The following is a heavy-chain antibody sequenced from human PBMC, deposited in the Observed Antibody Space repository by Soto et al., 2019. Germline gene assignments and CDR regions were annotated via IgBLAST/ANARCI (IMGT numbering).Heavy chain of an antibody. CDR1: GFTFSSYG. CDR2: ISYDGSNK. D-gene: IGHD6-19*01. Sequence: QVQLVESGGGVVQPGRSLRLSCSASGFTFSSYGMHWVRQSSGKGLEWVSLISYDGSNKYYADSVKGRFTISRDNSKNTLYLQMNSLRAEDTAVYYCAKRPLAGSGWTFDYWGQGTLVTVSS. V-gene: IGHV3-30*18. CDR3: AKRPLAGSGWTFDY. J-gene: IGHJ4*02.